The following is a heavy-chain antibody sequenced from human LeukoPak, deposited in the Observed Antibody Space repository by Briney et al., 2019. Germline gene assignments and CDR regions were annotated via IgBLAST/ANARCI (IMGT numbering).Heavy chain of an antibody. Sequence: GGSLRLSCAASGFTFDDYAMHWVRQAPGKGLEWVSGISWNSGSIGYADSVKGRFTISRDNAKNSLYLQMNSLRAEDTALYYCAKSRDCSSISCFDEAFDYWGQGTLVTVSS. CDR2: ISWNSGSI. CDR1: GFTFDDYA. V-gene: IGHV3-9*01. J-gene: IGHJ4*02. CDR3: AKSRDCSSISCFDEAFDY. D-gene: IGHD2-2*01.